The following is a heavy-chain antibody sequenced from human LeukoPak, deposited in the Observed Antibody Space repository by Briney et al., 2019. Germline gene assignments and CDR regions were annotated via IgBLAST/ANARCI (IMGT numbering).Heavy chain of an antibody. Sequence: PGGSLRLSCAASGFTFSTYDMQWVRQAPGKGLEWVTFIRYDGSNKYYADSVKGRFTISRDNSKNTLYLQMNSLRAEDTAVYYCAQSDIGWGLQNAFDIWGQGTMVTVAS. V-gene: IGHV3-30*02. J-gene: IGHJ3*02. D-gene: IGHD6-19*01. CDR2: IRYDGSNK. CDR3: AQSDIGWGLQNAFDI. CDR1: GFTFSTYD.